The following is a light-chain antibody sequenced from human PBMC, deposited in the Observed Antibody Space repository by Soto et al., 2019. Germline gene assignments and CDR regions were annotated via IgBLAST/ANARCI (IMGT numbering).Light chain of an antibody. J-gene: IGLJ1*01. CDR3: SSHTSRSTSYV. CDR1: SSDVGGYNY. CDR2: DVS. V-gene: IGLV2-14*01. Sequence: QSALTQPASVSGSPGQSITISCTGTSSDVGGYNYVSWYQQHPGKAPKLMIYDVSNRPSGVSNRFSGSKSGNTASLTISGLQAEDEADYYCSSHTSRSTSYVFGTGTKVTVL.